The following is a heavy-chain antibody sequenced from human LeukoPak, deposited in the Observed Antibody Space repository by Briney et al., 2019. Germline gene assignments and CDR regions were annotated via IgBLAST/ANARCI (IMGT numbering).Heavy chain of an antibody. CDR2: IYYRGST. V-gene: IGHV4-39*01. CDR3: ARLSTGDGAFDI. D-gene: IGHD7-27*01. CDR1: VGSLSSSSYY. Sequence: SETLSLTCTVSVGSLSSSSYYWGWIRQPPGKGLEWIGNIYYRGSTYYNPSLKSRVTISVDTSKNQFSPKLTSVTAADTAMYYCARLSTGDGAFDIWGQGTMVTVSS. J-gene: IGHJ3*02.